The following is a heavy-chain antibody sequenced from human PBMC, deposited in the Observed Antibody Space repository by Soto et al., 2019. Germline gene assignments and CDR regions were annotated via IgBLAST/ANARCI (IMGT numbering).Heavy chain of an antibody. CDR2: IYYSGST. J-gene: IGHJ4*02. CDR1: GGSISSGGYY. D-gene: IGHD2-15*01. CDR3: AREGSCSGGSCYPYHYYFDY. Sequence: PSETLSLTCTVSGGSISSGGYYWSWIRQHPGKGLEWIGYIYYSGSTYYNPSLKSRVTISVDTSKNQFSLKLSSVTAADTAVYYCAREGSCSGGSCYPYHYYFDYWGQGTLVT. V-gene: IGHV4-31*03.